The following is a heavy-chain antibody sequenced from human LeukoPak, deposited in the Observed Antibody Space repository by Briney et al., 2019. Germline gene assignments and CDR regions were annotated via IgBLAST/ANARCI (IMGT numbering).Heavy chain of an antibody. CDR1: GFTFSSNY. V-gene: IGHV3-53*01. D-gene: IGHD5-24*01. CDR3: ARDRMATTTGLDY. CDR2: IYSGGNT. Sequence: GGSLGLSYAASGFTFSSNYMSWVRQAPGKGLEWVSVIYSGGNTYYADSVKGRFTISRDNSKNTVYLQMNSLRAEDTAVYYCARDRMATTTGLDYWGQGTLVTVSS. J-gene: IGHJ4*02.